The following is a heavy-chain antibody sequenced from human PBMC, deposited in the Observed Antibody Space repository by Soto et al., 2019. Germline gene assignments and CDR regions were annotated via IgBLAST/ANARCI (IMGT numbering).Heavy chain of an antibody. CDR2: IKQDGSEK. Sequence: GGSLRLSCAASGFTFSRYRMNWVRQAPGKGLEWVAHIKQDGSEKYYVESVKGRFTISRDNAKNSLYLQMNSLRAEDTAVYYCARDVGVVGANDYWGQGTLVTVSS. CDR1: GFTFSRYR. D-gene: IGHD3-22*01. CDR3: ARDVGVVGANDY. J-gene: IGHJ4*02. V-gene: IGHV3-7*05.